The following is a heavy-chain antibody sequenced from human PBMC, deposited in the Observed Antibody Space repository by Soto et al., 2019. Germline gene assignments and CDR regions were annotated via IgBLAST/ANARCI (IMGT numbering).Heavy chain of an antibody. J-gene: IGHJ4*02. V-gene: IGHV4-31*03. Sequence: SETLSLTCTVSGGSLSSSGSYWSGIRQHPGKGLECIGYIYYSGSTYLKSSLKSRLSLSVDTSKNQFSLKLSSVTAVDTALYFCARGEVRSVLDSWGQRTLVIVSA. CDR1: GGSLSSSGSY. CDR2: IYYSGST. CDR3: ARGEVRSVLDS.